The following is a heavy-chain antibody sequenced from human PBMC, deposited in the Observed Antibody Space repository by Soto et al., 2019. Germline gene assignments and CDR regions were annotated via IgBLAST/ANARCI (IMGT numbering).Heavy chain of an antibody. J-gene: IGHJ6*02. Sequence: SETLSLTCAVYGGSFSGYYWSWIRQPPGKGLEWIGEINHSGSTNYNPSLKSRVTISVDTSKNQFSLKLSSVTAADTAVYYCARLSYYDILTGRGTYYYYGMDVWGQGTTVTVSS. CDR1: GGSFSGYY. CDR2: INHSGST. CDR3: ARLSYYDILTGRGTYYYYGMDV. D-gene: IGHD3-9*01. V-gene: IGHV4-34*01.